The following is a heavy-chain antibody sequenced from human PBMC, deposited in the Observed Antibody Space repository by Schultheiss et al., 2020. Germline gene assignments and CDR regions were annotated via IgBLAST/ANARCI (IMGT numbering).Heavy chain of an antibody. V-gene: IGHV3-23*01. J-gene: IGHJ4*02. D-gene: IGHD6-6*01. CDR1: GFTFSSYG. CDR3: VNGEDASSSSDLDY. Sequence: GGSLRLSCAASGFTFSSYGMSWVRQAPGKGLEWVSAISGSGGSTYYADSVKGRFTISRDNSKNTLYLQMNSLRAEDTAVYYCVNGEDASSSSDLDYWGQGTLVTVSS. CDR2: ISGSGGST.